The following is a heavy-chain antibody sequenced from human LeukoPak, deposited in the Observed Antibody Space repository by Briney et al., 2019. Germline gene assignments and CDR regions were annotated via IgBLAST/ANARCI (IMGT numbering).Heavy chain of an antibody. D-gene: IGHD4-17*01. CDR1: GFTFSSYW. Sequence: GGSLRLSCAASGFTFSSYWMYWVRQAPGKGLVWVSRINSDGSSRSYADFVKGRFTISRDNAKNTLYLQMNSLRAEDTAVYYCASLIYGDLLDYWGQGTLVTVSS. V-gene: IGHV3-74*01. CDR3: ASLIYGDLLDY. CDR2: INSDGSSR. J-gene: IGHJ4*02.